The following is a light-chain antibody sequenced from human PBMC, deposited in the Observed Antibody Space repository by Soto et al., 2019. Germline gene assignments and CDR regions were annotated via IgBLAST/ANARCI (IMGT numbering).Light chain of an antibody. CDR3: QQYNSYST. V-gene: IGKV1-5*01. J-gene: IGKJ1*01. Sequence: DIQMTQSPSTLSASVGDRVTITCRASQSISSWLAWYQQKPGKAPKLLIYDASSLESGVPSRFSSSGSGTEFPLTISSVQPDDFATYHCQQYNSYSTFVQGTKVEIK. CDR2: DAS. CDR1: QSISSW.